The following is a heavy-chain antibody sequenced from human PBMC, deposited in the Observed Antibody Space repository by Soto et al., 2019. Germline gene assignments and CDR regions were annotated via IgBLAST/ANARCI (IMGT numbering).Heavy chain of an antibody. CDR2: IKSKTDGGTT. Sequence: EVQLVESGGGLVKPGGSLRLSCAASGFTFSNAWMSWVRQAPGKGLEWVGRIKSKTDGGTTDYAAHVKGRFTISRDDSKNTLYLQMNSLKTEDTAVYYCTTSSYDYTFDYWGQGTLVTVSS. CDR3: TTSSYDYTFDY. CDR1: GFTFSNAW. D-gene: IGHD5-12*01. V-gene: IGHV3-15*01. J-gene: IGHJ4*02.